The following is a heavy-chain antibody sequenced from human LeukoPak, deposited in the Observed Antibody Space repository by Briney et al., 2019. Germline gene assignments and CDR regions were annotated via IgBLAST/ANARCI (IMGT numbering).Heavy chain of an antibody. V-gene: IGHV3-30*03. D-gene: IGHD6-19*01. CDR1: GFTFSSYG. J-gene: IGHJ4*02. Sequence: GGSLRLSCAASGFTFSSYGMHWVRQAPGKGLEWVAVISYDGSNKYYADSVKGRFTISRDNSKNTLYLQMNSLRAEDTAVYYCAMAFIAVAGQVNWGQGTPVTVSS. CDR3: AMAFIAVAGQVN. CDR2: ISYDGSNK.